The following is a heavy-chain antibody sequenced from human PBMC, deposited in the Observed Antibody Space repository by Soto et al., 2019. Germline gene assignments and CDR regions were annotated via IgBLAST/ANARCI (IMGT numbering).Heavy chain of an antibody. CDR1: GGSISSYY. Sequence: SETLSLTCTVSGGSISSYYWSWIRQPPGKGLEWIGYIYYSGSTNYNPSLKSRVTISVDTSKNQFSLKLSSVTAADTAVYYCARISRGYSGYDYQREGRHFDIWGQGTMVT. CDR3: ARISRGYSGYDYQREGRHFDI. V-gene: IGHV4-59*01. CDR2: IYYSGST. D-gene: IGHD5-12*01. J-gene: IGHJ3*02.